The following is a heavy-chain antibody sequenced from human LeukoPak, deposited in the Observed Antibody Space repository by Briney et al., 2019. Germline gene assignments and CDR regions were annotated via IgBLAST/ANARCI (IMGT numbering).Heavy chain of an antibody. CDR1: GGSINSYY. V-gene: IGHV4-59*01. J-gene: IGHJ4*02. CDR3: TRRCKDAYTLYCFDY. D-gene: IGHD5-24*01. CDR2: MYYSGGT. Sequence: PSETLSLTCTVSGGSINSYYWSWIRQPPGKGLEWIVHMYYSGGTNYNPSLKSRVTISVDTSKNQFSLKLSSVTAADTAVYYCTRRCKDAYTLYCFDYWGQGTLVTVSS.